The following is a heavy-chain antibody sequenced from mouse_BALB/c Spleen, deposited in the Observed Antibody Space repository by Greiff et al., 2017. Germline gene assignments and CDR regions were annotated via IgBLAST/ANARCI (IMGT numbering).Heavy chain of an antibody. J-gene: IGHJ4*01. Sequence: VQLQQSGAELVKPGASVKLSCTASGFNIKDTYMHWVKQRPEQGLEWIGRIDPANGNTKYDPKFQGKATITADTSSNTAYLQLSSLTSEDTAGYYCARNGNYVSYYAMGYWGQGTSVTVSS. CDR2: IDPANGNT. D-gene: IGHD2-1*01. V-gene: IGHV14-3*02. CDR3: ARNGNYVSYYAMGY. CDR1: GFNIKDTY.